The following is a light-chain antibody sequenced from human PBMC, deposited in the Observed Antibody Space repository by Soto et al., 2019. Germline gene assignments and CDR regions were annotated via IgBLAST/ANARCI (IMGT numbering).Light chain of an antibody. Sequence: EVVLTQSPDTLSLSPGETATLSCRASQSVSSNLAWYQQKPGQAPRLLIYGASTRATGIPARFSGSGSGTEFTLTISSLQSEDFAVYYCQQYNNWPPVFGPGTKV. CDR2: GAS. V-gene: IGKV3-15*01. CDR3: QQYNNWPPV. J-gene: IGKJ3*01. CDR1: QSVSSN.